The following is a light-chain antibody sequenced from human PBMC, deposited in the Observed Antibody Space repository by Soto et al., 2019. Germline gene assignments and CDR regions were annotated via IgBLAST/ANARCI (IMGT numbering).Light chain of an antibody. CDR2: EVS. Sequence: QSVLTQPASVSGSPGQSITISCTGTSXDIGGFNYVSWYQQNPGKAPKLMIYEVSKRPSGVSNRFSGSKSGNTASLTISGLQAEDEADYYCCSYAGSYTHYVFGTGTKVTVL. J-gene: IGLJ1*01. CDR1: SXDIGGFNY. V-gene: IGLV2-14*01. CDR3: CSYAGSYTHYV.